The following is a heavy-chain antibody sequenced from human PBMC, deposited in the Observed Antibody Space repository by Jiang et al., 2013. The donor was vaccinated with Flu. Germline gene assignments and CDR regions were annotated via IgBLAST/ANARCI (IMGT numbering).Heavy chain of an antibody. J-gene: IGHJ3*02. CDR2: INPSGGST. CDR1: GYTFTSYY. Sequence: CKASGYTFTSYYMHWVRQAPGQGLEWMGIINPSGGSTSYAQKFQGRVTMTRDTSTSTVYMELSSLRSEDTAVYYCARDLAYCGGDCYSGIDGVMGAFDIWGQGTMVTVSS. D-gene: IGHD2-21*02. CDR3: ARDLAYCGGDCYSGIDGVMGAFDI. V-gene: IGHV1-46*01.